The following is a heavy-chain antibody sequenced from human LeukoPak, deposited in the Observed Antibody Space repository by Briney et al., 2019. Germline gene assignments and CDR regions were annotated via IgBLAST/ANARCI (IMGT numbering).Heavy chain of an antibody. CDR1: GFTFSSYW. Sequence: PGGSLRLSCAASGFTFSSYWMHWVRQAPGKGLVWVSRINTDGSSTSYADSVKGRFTISRDNAKNTLYLQMNSLRAEDTAVYYCARISYSSSSYYDYYMDVRGKGTTVTVSS. V-gene: IGHV3-74*01. D-gene: IGHD6-6*01. CDR2: INTDGSST. CDR3: ARISYSSSSYYDYYMDV. J-gene: IGHJ6*03.